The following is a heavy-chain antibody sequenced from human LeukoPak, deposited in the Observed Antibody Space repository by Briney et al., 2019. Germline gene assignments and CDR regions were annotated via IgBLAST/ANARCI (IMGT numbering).Heavy chain of an antibody. CDR1: GYSFTSYW. D-gene: IGHD6-19*01. CDR3: ARHESVATSRSPLGY. V-gene: IGHV5-51*01. Sequence: GESLKISCKGSGYSFTSYWIGWVRQMPGKGLEWMGIIYPGDSDTRSSPSFQGQVTISADKSISTAYLQWSSLKASDTAMYYCARHESVATSRSPLGYWGQGTLVTVSS. CDR2: IYPGDSDT. J-gene: IGHJ4*02.